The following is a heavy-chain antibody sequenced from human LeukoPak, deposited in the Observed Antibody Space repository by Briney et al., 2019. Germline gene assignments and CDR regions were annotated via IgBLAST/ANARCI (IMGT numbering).Heavy chain of an antibody. V-gene: IGHV3-21*01. CDR1: GFTFSSYS. D-gene: IGHD2-15*01. Sequence: GGSLRLSCAASGFTFSSYSMNWVRQAPGKGLEWVSSISSSSSYIYYADSVKGRFAISRDNAKNSLYLQMNSLRAEDTAVYYCARDGGKGYYYGMDVWGQGTTVTVSS. CDR2: ISSSSSYI. CDR3: ARDGGKGYYYGMDV. J-gene: IGHJ6*02.